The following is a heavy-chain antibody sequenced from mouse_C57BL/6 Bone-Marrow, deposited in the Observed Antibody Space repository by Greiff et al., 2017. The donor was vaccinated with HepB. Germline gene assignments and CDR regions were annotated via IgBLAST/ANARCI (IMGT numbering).Heavy chain of an antibody. J-gene: IGHJ4*01. CDR1: GFTFSDYG. Sequence: EVKLQESGGGLVKPGGSLKLSCAASGFTFSDYGMHWVRQAPEKGLEWVAYISSGSSTIYYADTVKGRFTISRDNAKNTLFLQMTSLRSEDTAMYYCAKNYYGSSYGGFYAMDYWGQGTSVTVSS. CDR3: AKNYYGSSYGGFYAMDY. V-gene: IGHV5-17*01. CDR2: ISSGSSTI. D-gene: IGHD1-1*01.